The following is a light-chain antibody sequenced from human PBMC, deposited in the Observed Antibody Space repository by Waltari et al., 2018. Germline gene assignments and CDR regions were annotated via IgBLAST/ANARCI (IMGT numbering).Light chain of an antibody. CDR2: DVS. V-gene: IGLV2-14*03. J-gene: IGLJ2*01. CDR1: SSDVCGYNY. Sequence: QSALTQPASVSGSPGQSITISCPGTSSDVCGYNYVSWYQQHPGKAPKLMIYDVSNRPSGVSNRFSGSKSGNTASLTISGLQAEDEADYYCSSYTSSSTLGVFGGGTKLTVL. CDR3: SSYTSSSTLGV.